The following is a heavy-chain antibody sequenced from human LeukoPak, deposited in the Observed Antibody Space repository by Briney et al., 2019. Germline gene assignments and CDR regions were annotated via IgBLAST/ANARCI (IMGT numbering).Heavy chain of an antibody. J-gene: IGHJ4*02. V-gene: IGHV4-38-2*02. CDR2: IYHSGST. Sequence: SETLSLTCTVSGGSISSYYWGWIRQPPGKGLEWIGSIYHSGSTYYNPSLKSRVTISVDTSKNQFSLKLSSVTAADTAVYYCARVDSRIAAAGPTDFDYWGQGTLVTVSS. CDR1: GGSISSYY. CDR3: ARVDSRIAAAGPTDFDY. D-gene: IGHD6-13*01.